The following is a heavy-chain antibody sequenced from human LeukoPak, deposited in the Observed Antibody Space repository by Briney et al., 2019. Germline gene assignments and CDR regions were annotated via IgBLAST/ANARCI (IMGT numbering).Heavy chain of an antibody. J-gene: IGHJ4*02. D-gene: IGHD3-22*01. Sequence: ASVKVSCKVSGYTLSELSMLWVRQAPGKGLEWMGGFDPEDGETIYAQKFQGRVTMTEDTSTDTAYMELSSLRSEDTAVYYCATGQWLSTLYFDYWGQETLVTVSS. CDR2: FDPEDGET. V-gene: IGHV1-24*01. CDR1: GYTLSELS. CDR3: ATGQWLSTLYFDY.